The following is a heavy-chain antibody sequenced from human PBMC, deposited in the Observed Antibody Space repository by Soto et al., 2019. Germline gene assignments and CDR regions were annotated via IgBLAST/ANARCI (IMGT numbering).Heavy chain of an antibody. Sequence: PGGSLRLCCAASGFTFSSYSMNWVRQAPGKGLEWVSSISSSSSYIYYADSVKGRFTISRDNAKNSLYLQMNSLRAEDTAVYYCARDSRPLAYGMDVWGQGTTVTVSS. CDR2: ISSSSSYI. CDR1: GFTFSSYS. V-gene: IGHV3-21*01. D-gene: IGHD3-16*02. CDR3: ARDSRPLAYGMDV. J-gene: IGHJ6*02.